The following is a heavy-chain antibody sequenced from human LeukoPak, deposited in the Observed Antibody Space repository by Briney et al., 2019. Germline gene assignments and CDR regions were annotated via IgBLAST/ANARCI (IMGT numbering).Heavy chain of an antibody. V-gene: IGHV1-2*06. D-gene: IGHD3-22*01. Sequence: ASVKVSCKASGYTFTGCYMHWVRQAPGQWLEWMGRINPNSGGTNYAQKFQGRVTMTRDTSISTAYMELSRLRSDDTAVYYCAREMYDSSGGAFDIWGQGTMVTVSS. CDR3: AREMYDSSGGAFDI. CDR1: GYTFTGCY. J-gene: IGHJ3*02. CDR2: INPNSGGT.